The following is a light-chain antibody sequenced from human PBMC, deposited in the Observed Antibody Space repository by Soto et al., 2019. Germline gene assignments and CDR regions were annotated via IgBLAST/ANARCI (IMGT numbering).Light chain of an antibody. Sequence: QSVLTQPASVSGSPGQSIAISCTGTSSDGGGYNYVSWYQQLPGKAPKLLISEVSNRPSGVSHRFSGSKSGNTASMTIYGIQADDEGDHYCSPSSGSANVLGTRTKVTV. CDR3: SPSSGSANV. V-gene: IGLV2-14*01. CDR1: SSDGGGYNY. CDR2: EVS. J-gene: IGLJ1*01.